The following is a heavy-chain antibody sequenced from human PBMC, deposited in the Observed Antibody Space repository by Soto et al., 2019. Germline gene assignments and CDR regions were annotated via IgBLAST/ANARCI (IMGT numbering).Heavy chain of an antibody. CDR1: GCAISSSY. D-gene: IGHD3-22*01. CDR2: IYYSGST. Sequence: SESLSLTFIVSGCAISSSYWRWIRQPPGKGLEWIGYIYYSGSTYYNPSLKSRVTISVDTSKNQFSLKLSSVTAADTAVYYCARANYDSSGVDYWGQGTLVT. CDR3: ARANYDSSGVDY. J-gene: IGHJ4*02. V-gene: IGHV4-30-4*01.